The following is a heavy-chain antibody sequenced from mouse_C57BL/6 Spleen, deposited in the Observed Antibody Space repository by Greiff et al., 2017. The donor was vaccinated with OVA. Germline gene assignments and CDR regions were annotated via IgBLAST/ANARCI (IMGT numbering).Heavy chain of an antibody. CDR3: ARHYYYGSSPAYFDV. V-gene: IGHV1-64*01. J-gene: IGHJ1*03. Sequence: QVQLKQPGAELVKPGASVKLSCKASGYTFTSYWMHWVKQRPGQGLEWIGMIHPNSGSTNYNEKFKSKATLTVDKSSSTAYMQLSSLTSEDSAVYYCARHYYYGSSPAYFDVWGTGTTVTVSS. D-gene: IGHD1-1*01. CDR1: GYTFTSYW. CDR2: IHPNSGST.